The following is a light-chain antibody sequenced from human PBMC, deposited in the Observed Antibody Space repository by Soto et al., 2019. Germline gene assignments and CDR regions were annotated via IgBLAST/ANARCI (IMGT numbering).Light chain of an antibody. CDR3: QQYGSSPFT. CDR1: QSVSSPY. V-gene: IGKV3-20*01. Sequence: VVLTQSPVTLSLSPGERATLSCRASQSVSSPYLAWYQQKPGQPPRLLIYGASSRATDIPDRFIGSGSGTEFTLTIARLAPEDFAMYYCQQYGSSPFTFGPGTKVDI. J-gene: IGKJ3*01. CDR2: GAS.